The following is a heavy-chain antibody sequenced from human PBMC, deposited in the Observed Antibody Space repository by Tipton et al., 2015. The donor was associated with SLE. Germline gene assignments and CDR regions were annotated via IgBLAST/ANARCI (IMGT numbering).Heavy chain of an antibody. Sequence: TLSLTCTVSGGSISGYYWSWIRQPAGKGLEWIGRIYTSGSTNYNPSLKSRVTISVDTSKNQFSLKLDSVTAADTAVYYCARGEGYYGSGSYQGWFDPWGQGTLVTVSS. CDR2: IYTSGST. J-gene: IGHJ5*02. CDR1: GGSISGYY. D-gene: IGHD3-10*01. V-gene: IGHV4-4*07. CDR3: ARGEGYYGSGSYQGWFDP.